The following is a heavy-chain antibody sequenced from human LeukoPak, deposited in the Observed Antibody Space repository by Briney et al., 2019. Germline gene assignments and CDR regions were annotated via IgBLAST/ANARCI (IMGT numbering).Heavy chain of an antibody. V-gene: IGHV1-2*02. CDR1: GYTFTGYY. CDR3: ARDQLWFGSPFDY. Sequence: GASVKVSCKASGYTFTGYYMHWVRQAPGQGLEWMGWINPNSGGTNYAQKFQGRVTMTRGTSISTAYMELSRLRSDDTAVYYCARDQLWFGSPFDYWGQGTLVTVSS. D-gene: IGHD3-10*01. CDR2: INPNSGGT. J-gene: IGHJ4*02.